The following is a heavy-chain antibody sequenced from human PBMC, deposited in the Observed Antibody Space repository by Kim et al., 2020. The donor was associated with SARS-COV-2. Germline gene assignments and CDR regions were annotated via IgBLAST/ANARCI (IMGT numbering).Heavy chain of an antibody. V-gene: IGHV4-34*01. Sequence: SETLSLTCAVSGASFSGNFWTWIRQPPGKGLEWIGEIKDNGYTNYSPSLKSRVALSVDTAKNQFSLNLTSLTAADTAVYYCARRPIWSDYYMGAFDLWGQGTLVTVSS. J-gene: IGHJ3*01. CDR3: ARRPIWSDYYMGAFDL. D-gene: IGHD3-3*01. CDR1: GASFSGNF. CDR2: IKDNGYT.